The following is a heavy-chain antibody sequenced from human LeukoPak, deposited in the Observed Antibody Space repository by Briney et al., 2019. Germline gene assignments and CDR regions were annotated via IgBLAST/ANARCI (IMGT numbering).Heavy chain of an antibody. Sequence: GGPLRLSCAASGFTFDGYALHWVRQAPGKGLEWISLITWDGGTTYYADSVKGRFTISRDNSKNSLYLQMNSLTAEDTALYYCAKGGSSGWYYDHMDVWGKGTTVTVSS. V-gene: IGHV3-43D*03. CDR1: GFTFDGYA. D-gene: IGHD6-19*01. CDR3: AKGGSSGWYYDHMDV. CDR2: ITWDGGTT. J-gene: IGHJ6*03.